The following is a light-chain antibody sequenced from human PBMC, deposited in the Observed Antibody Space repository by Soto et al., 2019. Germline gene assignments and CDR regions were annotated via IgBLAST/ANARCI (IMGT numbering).Light chain of an antibody. V-gene: IGKV2-24*01. Sequence: IVLTQTPLSSPVTLGQPASISCSSSQSLVHRDGNTYLSWLHQRPGQPPRLLIYQVSNRFSGVPDRFTGSGAGTDFTLKIIRVEAEDVGIYYCMQATQSWAFGQGTKVEIK. J-gene: IGKJ1*01. CDR2: QVS. CDR1: QSLVHRDGNTY. CDR3: MQATQSWA.